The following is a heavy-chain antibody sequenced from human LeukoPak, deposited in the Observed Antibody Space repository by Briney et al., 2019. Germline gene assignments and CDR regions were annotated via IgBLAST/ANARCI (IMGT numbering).Heavy chain of an antibody. D-gene: IGHD2-2*01. Sequence: GGSLRLSCAASRFTFSSYAMSWVRQAPGKGLEWVSGVSGSGGSTYYADSMKGRFTISRDNFENTLYLQMNSLRAEDTAVYYCAKGRVPAAQAWFDSWGQGTLVTVSS. J-gene: IGHJ5*01. CDR2: VSGSGGST. CDR1: RFTFSSYA. CDR3: AKGRVPAAQAWFDS. V-gene: IGHV3-23*01.